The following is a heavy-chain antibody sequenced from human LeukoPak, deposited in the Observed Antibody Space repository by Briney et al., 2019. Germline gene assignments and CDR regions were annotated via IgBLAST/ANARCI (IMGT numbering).Heavy chain of an antibody. CDR1: GGTFSSYA. Sequence: SVNVSCKASGGTFSSYAISWVRQAPGQGLEWMGRIIPILGIANYAQKFQGRVTITADKSTSTAYMELSSLRSEDTAVYYCARGYVDTAMDLYYFDYWGQGTLVTVSS. V-gene: IGHV1-69*04. CDR2: IIPILGIA. D-gene: IGHD5-18*01. J-gene: IGHJ4*02. CDR3: ARGYVDTAMDLYYFDY.